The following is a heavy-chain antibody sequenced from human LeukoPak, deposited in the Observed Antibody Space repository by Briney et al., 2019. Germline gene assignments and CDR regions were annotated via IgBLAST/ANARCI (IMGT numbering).Heavy chain of an antibody. V-gene: IGHV2-5*01. CDR1: GFSLSTSGVG. D-gene: IGHD4-17*01. CDR2: IYWNDDK. Sequence: SGPTLVNPTQTLTLTCTFSGFSLSTSGVGVGWIRQPPGKALEWLALIYWNDDKRYSPSLKSRLTITKDTSKNQVVLTMTNMDPGDTATYFRSHRAYYGDYGDPFDYWGQGTLVTGSP. J-gene: IGHJ4*02. CDR3: SHRAYYGDYGDPFDY.